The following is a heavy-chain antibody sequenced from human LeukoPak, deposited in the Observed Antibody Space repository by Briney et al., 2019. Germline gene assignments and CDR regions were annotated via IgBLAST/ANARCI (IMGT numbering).Heavy chain of an antibody. Sequence: GRSLRLSCAASGFTFSSYAMHWVRQAPGKGLEWVAVISYDGSNKYYADSVKGRFTISRENSKNTLYLQMNSLRAEETAVYYCARDRIYYDSSGYYYYGMDVWGQGTTVTVSS. V-gene: IGHV3-30-3*01. CDR3: ARDRIYYDSSGYYYYGMDV. CDR2: ISYDGSNK. D-gene: IGHD3-22*01. J-gene: IGHJ6*02. CDR1: GFTFSSYA.